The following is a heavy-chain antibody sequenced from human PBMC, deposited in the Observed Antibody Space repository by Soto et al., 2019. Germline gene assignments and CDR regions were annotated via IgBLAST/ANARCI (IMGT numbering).Heavy chain of an antibody. J-gene: IGHJ6*02. Sequence: QVQLVESGGGVVQPGRSLRLSCAQSGFTFSSYGMHWVRRAPGKGLEWVAVIWYDGRNKYYADSVKGRFTISRDNSKNTLYLQMNSLRAEDTAVYYCAREALVGATDYYYYGMDVWGQGTTVTVSS. CDR3: AREALVGATDYYYYGMDV. CDR2: IWYDGRNK. D-gene: IGHD1-26*01. CDR1: GFTFSSYG. V-gene: IGHV3-33*01.